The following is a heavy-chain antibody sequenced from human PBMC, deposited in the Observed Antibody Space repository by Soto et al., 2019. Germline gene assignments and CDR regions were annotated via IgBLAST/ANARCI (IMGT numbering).Heavy chain of an antibody. Sequence: QVQVQESSPGLVKPSQTLSLTCTVSGGPINSGDYYWTWVRQPPGKGLEWLGYIHDTGSTYYNPSLKRRLMISIDTSKNQFFLNLNSVTAADTAVYFCAREDEGGFDFWGQGTLVTVSS. CDR1: GGPINSGDYY. J-gene: IGHJ4*02. CDR2: IHDTGST. CDR3: AREDEGGFDF. D-gene: IGHD3-16*01. V-gene: IGHV4-30-4*01.